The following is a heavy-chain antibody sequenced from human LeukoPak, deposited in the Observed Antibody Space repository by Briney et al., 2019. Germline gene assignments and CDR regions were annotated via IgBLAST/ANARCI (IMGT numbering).Heavy chain of an antibody. CDR3: ARVLAAAGNNWFDP. CDR1: GYSISSGYY. Sequence: SETLSLTCAVSGYSISSGYYWGWIRQPPGKGLEWIGYIYYSGSTNYNPSLKSRVTISVDTSKNQFSLKLTSVTAADTAVYYCARVLAAAGNNWFDPWGQGTLVTVSS. CDR2: IYYSGST. J-gene: IGHJ5*02. V-gene: IGHV4-61*05. D-gene: IGHD6-13*01.